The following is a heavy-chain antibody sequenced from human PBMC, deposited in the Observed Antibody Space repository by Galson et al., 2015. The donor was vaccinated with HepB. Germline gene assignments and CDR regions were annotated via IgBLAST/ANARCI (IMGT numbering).Heavy chain of an antibody. Sequence: SLRLSCAASGFTFSSYGMHWVRQAPGKGLEWVAVIWYDGSNKYYADSVKGRFTISRDNSKNTLYLQMNSLRAEDTAVYYCARDLTDYYDSSGSTFDYWGQGTLVTVSS. CDR3: ARDLTDYYDSSGSTFDY. J-gene: IGHJ4*02. CDR1: GFTFSSYG. V-gene: IGHV3-33*08. D-gene: IGHD3-22*01. CDR2: IWYDGSNK.